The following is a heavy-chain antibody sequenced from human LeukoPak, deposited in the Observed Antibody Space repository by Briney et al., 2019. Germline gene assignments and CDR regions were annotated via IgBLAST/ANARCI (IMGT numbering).Heavy chain of an antibody. CDR1: GFTFSLYS. CDR2: ITSSSSFM. J-gene: IGHJ4*02. V-gene: IGHV3-21*01. Sequence: GGSLRLSCAASGFTFSLYSMNWVRQAPGKGLEWVSSITSSSSFMYYADSVKGRFTISRDNAKNSLYLQMSSLRAEDTAVYYCARAPTYCGGDCYSDFDYWGQGTLVTVSS. D-gene: IGHD2-21*01. CDR3: ARAPTYCGGDCYSDFDY.